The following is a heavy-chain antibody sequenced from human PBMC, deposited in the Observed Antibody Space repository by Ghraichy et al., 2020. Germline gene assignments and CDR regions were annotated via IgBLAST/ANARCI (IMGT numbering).Heavy chain of an antibody. CDR1: GGSFSDYF. J-gene: IGHJ3*01. V-gene: IGHV4-34*01. D-gene: IGHD6-19*01. CDR3: ARYSSNSYDDAFDS. CDR2: INHSGST. Sequence: SHTLSLTCAVFGGSFSDYFWSWIRQPPGKGLEWIGEINHSGSTKYNPSLKSRVTISVDTSKIQFSLKLNSVIAADTAVYYCARYSSNSYDDAFDSWGRGTLVTVSS.